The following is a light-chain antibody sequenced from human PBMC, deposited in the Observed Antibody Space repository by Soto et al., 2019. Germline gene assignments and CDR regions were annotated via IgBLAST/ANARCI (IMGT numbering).Light chain of an antibody. CDR3: CSYAGSSTFYVV. Sequence: QSALTQPPSVSGSAGESITISCTGTSSDVGSYNLVSWYQQHPGKAPKLMIYEGSKRPSGVSNRFSGSKSGNTASLTISGLQAEDEADYYCCSYAGSSTFYVVFGGGTKLTV. CDR2: EGS. J-gene: IGLJ2*01. CDR1: SSDVGSYNL. V-gene: IGLV2-23*03.